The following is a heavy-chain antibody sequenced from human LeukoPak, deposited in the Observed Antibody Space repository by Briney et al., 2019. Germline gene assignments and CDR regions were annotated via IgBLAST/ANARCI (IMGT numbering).Heavy chain of an antibody. CDR3: ARDPPIGSFFDY. CDR2: ISSSSSYI. V-gene: IGHV3-21*01. J-gene: IGHJ4*02. CDR1: GFTFNTYT. Sequence: GGSLRLSCAASGFTFNTYTMNWVRQAPGKGLEWVSSISSSSSYIYYADSVKGRSTISRDNAKNSLYLQMNSLRAEDTAVYYCARDPPIGSFFDYWGQGTLVTVSS. D-gene: IGHD3-10*01.